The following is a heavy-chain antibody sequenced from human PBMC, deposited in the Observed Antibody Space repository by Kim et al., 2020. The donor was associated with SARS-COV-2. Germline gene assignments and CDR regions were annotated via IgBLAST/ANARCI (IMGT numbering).Heavy chain of an antibody. Sequence: ASVKVSCKASGYTFSNNGIDWVRRAPGQRLEWMGWINIGNGNTEYSEKFYDRLTITRDTSASASYLELSRLTSEDSGVYYCARGGPFSGSGSPFDYWGQGTLVTVSS. CDR2: INIGNGNT. J-gene: IGHJ4*02. CDR1: GYTFSNNG. V-gene: IGHV1-3*04. D-gene: IGHD3-10*01. CDR3: ARGGPFSGSGSPFDY.